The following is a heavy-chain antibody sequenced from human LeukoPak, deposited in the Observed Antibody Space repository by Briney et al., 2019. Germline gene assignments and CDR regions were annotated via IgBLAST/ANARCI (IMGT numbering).Heavy chain of an antibody. J-gene: IGHJ4*02. V-gene: IGHV3-23*01. Sequence: AGGSLRLSCAASGFTFSTYAMSWVRQAPGKGPEWVSVISGSGGSTYYADSVEGRFTISRDNSKNTLHLQMNSLRAEDTAAYYCAKRGYDSSGYYGYFDYWGQGTLVTVSS. CDR3: AKRGYDSSGYYGYFDY. D-gene: IGHD3-22*01. CDR2: ISGSGGST. CDR1: GFTFSTYA.